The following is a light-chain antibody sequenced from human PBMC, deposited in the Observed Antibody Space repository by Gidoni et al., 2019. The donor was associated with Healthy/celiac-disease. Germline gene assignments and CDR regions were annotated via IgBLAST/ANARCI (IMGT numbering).Light chain of an antibody. V-gene: IGLV1-40*01. J-gene: IGLJ2*01. CDR2: GNS. CDR3: QSYDSSLSGVV. CDR1: SSNIGAGYD. Sequence: QSVLTQPPSVSEAPGQRVTISCTGSSSNIGAGYDVHWYQQLPGTAPKLLIYGNSNRPSGVPDRFPGSKSGTSASLAITGLQAEDEADYYCQSYDSSLSGVVFGGGTKLTVL.